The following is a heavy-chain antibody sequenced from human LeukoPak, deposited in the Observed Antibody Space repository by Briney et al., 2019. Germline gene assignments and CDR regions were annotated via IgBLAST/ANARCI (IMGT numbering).Heavy chain of an antibody. D-gene: IGHD3-9*01. Sequence: PGGSLRLSCAASGFTFSSYWMSWVRQAPGKGLEWVANIKQDGSEKYYVDSVKGRFTISRDNAKNSLYLQMNSLRAEDTAVYYCARDFLIGGPVQSIPKDYWGQGTLVTVSS. J-gene: IGHJ4*02. CDR2: IKQDGSEK. V-gene: IGHV3-7*01. CDR3: ARDFLIGGPVQSIPKDY. CDR1: GFTFSSYW.